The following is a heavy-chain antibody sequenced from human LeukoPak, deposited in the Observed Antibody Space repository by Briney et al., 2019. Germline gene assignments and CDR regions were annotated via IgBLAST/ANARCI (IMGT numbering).Heavy chain of an antibody. Sequence: GGSLRLSCAASGFTFSNAWMSWVRQAPGKGLEWVAHINQDGSDKSYVDSVKGRFIISRDNAKNSLYLQMNSLRAEDTAVYYCAGGSGWIFDSWGQGTLVTVSS. CDR1: GFTFSNAW. D-gene: IGHD6-19*01. CDR3: AGGSGWIFDS. CDR2: INQDGSDK. V-gene: IGHV3-7*01. J-gene: IGHJ4*02.